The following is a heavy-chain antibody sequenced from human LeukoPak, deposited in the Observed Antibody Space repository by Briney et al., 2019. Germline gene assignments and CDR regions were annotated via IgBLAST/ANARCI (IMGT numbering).Heavy chain of an antibody. Sequence: GGSLRLSCAASGFTFSSYAMHWVRQAPGKGLEWVAVISYDGSNKYYADSVKGRFTISGDNSKNTLYLQMNSLRAEDTAVYYCARDGYYGSGSYYYYYYGMDVWGQGTTVTVSS. V-gene: IGHV3-30-3*01. D-gene: IGHD3-10*01. CDR2: ISYDGSNK. CDR3: ARDGYYGSGSYYYYYYGMDV. CDR1: GFTFSSYA. J-gene: IGHJ6*02.